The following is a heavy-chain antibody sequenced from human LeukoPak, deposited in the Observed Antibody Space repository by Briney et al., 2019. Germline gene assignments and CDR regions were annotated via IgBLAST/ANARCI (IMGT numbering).Heavy chain of an antibody. Sequence: SGGSLRLSCAASGFTFSDYYMSWIRQAPGKXLEWVSYISSSGSTIYYADSVKGRFTISRDNAKNSLYLQMNSLRAEDTAVYYCAKVVGYYYYYGMDVWGQGTTVTVSS. V-gene: IGHV3-11*01. D-gene: IGHD2-2*01. CDR3: AKVVGYYYYYGMDV. CDR2: ISSSGSTI. J-gene: IGHJ6*02. CDR1: GFTFSDYY.